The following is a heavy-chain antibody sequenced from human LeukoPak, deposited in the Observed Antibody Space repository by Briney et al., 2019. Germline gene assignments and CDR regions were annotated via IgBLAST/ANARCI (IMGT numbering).Heavy chain of an antibody. CDR1: GGTFSSYA. V-gene: IGHV1-69*06. CDR2: IIPIFGTA. Sequence: ASVKVSCKASGGTFSSYAISWVRQAPGQGLEWMGGIIPIFGTANYAQKFQGRVTITAGKSTSTAYMELSSLRSEDTAVYYCARASPRDYGDYLCDYWGQGTLVTVSS. J-gene: IGHJ4*02. D-gene: IGHD4-17*01. CDR3: ARASPRDYGDYLCDY.